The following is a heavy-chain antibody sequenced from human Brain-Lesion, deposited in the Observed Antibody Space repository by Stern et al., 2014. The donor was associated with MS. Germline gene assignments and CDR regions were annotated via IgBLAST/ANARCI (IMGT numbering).Heavy chain of an antibody. J-gene: IGHJ5*01. D-gene: IGHD3-10*01. CDR3: ARGERWFDS. Sequence: VQLGDSGGGFVPPAGSLSLSCAASGFTFSNYWRPWVRQAPRKGLVWVSRVNNDGRRTSYADSVKGRFTMSRDNAKNTLYLQMNSLRVEDTAIYYCARGERWFDSWGQGTLVTVSS. V-gene: IGHV3-74*02. CDR1: GFTFSNYW. CDR2: VNNDGRRT.